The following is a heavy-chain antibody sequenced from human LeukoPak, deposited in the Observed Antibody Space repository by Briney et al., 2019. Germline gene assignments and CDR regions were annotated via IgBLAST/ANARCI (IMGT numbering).Heavy chain of an antibody. CDR3: ARGPVQRSGSYYFDY. CDR2: MYHSGST. V-gene: IGHV4-38-2*01. D-gene: IGHD1-26*01. J-gene: IGHJ4*02. Sequence: KPSETLSLTCAVSGYSISSGYYWGWIRQPPGKGLEWVGNMYHSGSTNYNPSLKSRVTISVDTSKNQFSLKLSSVTAAETAVYYCARGPVQRSGSYYFDYWGQGTLVTVSS. CDR1: GYSISSGYY.